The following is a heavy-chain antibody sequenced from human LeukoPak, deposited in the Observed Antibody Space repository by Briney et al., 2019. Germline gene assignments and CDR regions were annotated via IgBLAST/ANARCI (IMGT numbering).Heavy chain of an antibody. J-gene: IGHJ3*02. CDR1: GGSFSGYY. V-gene: IGHV4-34*01. Sequence: SETLSLTCAVYGGSFSGYYWSWIRQPPGKGLEWIGEINHSGSTNYDPSLKSRVTISVDTSKNQFSLKLSSVTAADTAVYYCAREDIVVVAAAGDAFDIWGQGTIVTVSS. D-gene: IGHD2-2*01. CDR3: AREDIVVVAAAGDAFDI. CDR2: INHSGST.